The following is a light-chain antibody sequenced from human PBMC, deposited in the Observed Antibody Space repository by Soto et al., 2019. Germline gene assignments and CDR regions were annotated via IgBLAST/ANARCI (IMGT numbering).Light chain of an antibody. J-gene: IGKJ1*01. CDR1: QSVSSY. V-gene: IGKV3-11*01. CDR3: QQRSNWPWT. Sequence: EIVLTQSPATLSLSPGERATLSCRASQSVSSYLAWYQQKPGQAPRLLFYDASNRATGIPDRFSGSGSGTDFTLTISSLEPEDFAVYYCQQRSNWPWTFGQGTKVEIK. CDR2: DAS.